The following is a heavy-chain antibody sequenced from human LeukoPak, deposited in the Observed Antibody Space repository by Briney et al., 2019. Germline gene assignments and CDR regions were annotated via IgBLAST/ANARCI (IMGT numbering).Heavy chain of an antibody. CDR2: IKSKADGGTT. J-gene: IGHJ4*02. V-gene: IGHV3-15*01. CDR3: TTDRYSFPY. CDR1: GFTLNKAW. D-gene: IGHD4-11*01. Sequence: PGGSLRHSCAASGFTLNKAWMCWVRQAPGKGLEWVGGIKSKADGGTTDYAAAVRGRFTMSTDDSTNTLYLQMNSLKFEDTGVYYCTTDRYSFPYWGQGTLVPVSS.